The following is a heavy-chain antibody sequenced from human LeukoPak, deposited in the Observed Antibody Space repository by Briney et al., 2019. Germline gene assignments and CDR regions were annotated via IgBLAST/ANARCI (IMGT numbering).Heavy chain of an antibody. D-gene: IGHD6-19*01. J-gene: IGHJ6*04. Sequence: GGSLRLSCAASGLTFSSYAMSWVRQAPGKGLEWVSAISGSGGSTYYADSVKGRFTISRDNSKNTLYLQMNSLRAEDTAVYYCAKVGYSSGFGMDVWGKGTTVTVSS. CDR2: ISGSGGST. CDR1: GLTFSSYA. V-gene: IGHV3-23*01. CDR3: AKVGYSSGFGMDV.